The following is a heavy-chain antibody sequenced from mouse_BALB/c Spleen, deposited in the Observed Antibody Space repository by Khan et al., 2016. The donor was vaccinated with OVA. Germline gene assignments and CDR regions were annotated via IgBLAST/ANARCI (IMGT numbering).Heavy chain of an antibody. CDR1: GFTFSSYT. CDR3: AKRCDEGYYYVMDY. CDR2: ISRGGSYT. Sequence: EVELVESGGGLVKPGGSLKVSCAASGFTFSSYTMSWVRQTPEKRLEWVAIISRGGSYTFYPDSVKGRFTISRDNAKNTLYLQMSSLKSEDTAMYYCAKRCDEGYYYVMDYWGQGITVTVSS. D-gene: IGHD1-1*01. V-gene: IGHV5-6-4*01. J-gene: IGHJ4*01.